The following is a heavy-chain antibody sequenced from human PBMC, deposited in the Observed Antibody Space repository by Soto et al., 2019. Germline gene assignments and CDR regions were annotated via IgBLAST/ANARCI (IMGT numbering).Heavy chain of an antibody. J-gene: IGHJ4*02. Sequence: SETLSLTCTVSGGSISSGDYYWSWIRQPPGKGLEWIGYIYYSGSTYYNPSLKSRVTISVDTSKNQFSLKLSSVTAADTAVYYCARDRTRYYGSGSYYEFDYWGQGTLVTVSS. CDR2: IYYSGST. CDR3: ARDRTRYYGSGSYYEFDY. V-gene: IGHV4-30-4*01. CDR1: GGSISSGDYY. D-gene: IGHD3-10*01.